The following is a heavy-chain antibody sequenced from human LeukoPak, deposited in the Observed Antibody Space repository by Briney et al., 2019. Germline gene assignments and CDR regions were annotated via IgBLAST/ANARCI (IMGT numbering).Heavy chain of an antibody. CDR1: GGSISSYY. V-gene: IGHV4-59*08. Sequence: SETLSLTCTVSGGSISSYYWSWIRQPPGKGLEWIGYIYYSGSTNYNPSLKSRVTISVDTSKNQFSLKLSSVTAADTAVYYCASANSDSSSWYQFDYWGQGTLVTVSS. J-gene: IGHJ4*02. D-gene: IGHD6-13*01. CDR3: ASANSDSSSWYQFDY. CDR2: IYYSGST.